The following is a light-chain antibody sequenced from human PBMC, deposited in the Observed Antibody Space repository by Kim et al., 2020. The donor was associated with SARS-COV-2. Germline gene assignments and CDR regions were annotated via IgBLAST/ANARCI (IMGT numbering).Light chain of an antibody. CDR2: GAS. Sequence: DIQMTQSPSSLSASVGDRVAITCRASQTITSCLNWYQQKAGKAPKVLIYGASSLQSGVPSRFSGSGSGTDFTLTISSLQPEDFATYYCRQTYTTPRTFGQGTKVDIK. J-gene: IGKJ1*01. CDR1: QTITSC. V-gene: IGKV1-39*01. CDR3: RQTYTTPRT.